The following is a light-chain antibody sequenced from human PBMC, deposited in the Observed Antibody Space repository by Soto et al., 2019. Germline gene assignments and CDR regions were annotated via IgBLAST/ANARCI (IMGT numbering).Light chain of an antibody. V-gene: IGLV2-8*01. Sequence: QSALTQPPSASGSPGQSVTISCIGTASDIGRYNYVSWYQHHPGKAPKLIIYEVTKRPSGVPDRFSGSKSGNTASVTVSGLQADDEADYDCNAYVGSNNYVFGTGTTVTVL. J-gene: IGLJ1*01. CDR1: ASDIGRYNY. CDR2: EVT. CDR3: NAYVGSNNYV.